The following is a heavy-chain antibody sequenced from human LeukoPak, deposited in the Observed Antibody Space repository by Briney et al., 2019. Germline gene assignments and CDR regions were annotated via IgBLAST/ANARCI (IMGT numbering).Heavy chain of an antibody. J-gene: IGHJ4*02. CDR1: GWSFSSYW. CDR2: KNEVGSDT. Sequence: PGGSLRLSCAVSGWSFSSYWMSWVRQVPGKGLEWVSSKNEVGSDTRYADSVRGRFTISRDNAKNSLYLQMNSLTVEDTATYYCAGEPRQLAYWGQGTLVTVSS. CDR3: AGEPRQLAY. V-gene: IGHV3-7*03. D-gene: IGHD6-6*01.